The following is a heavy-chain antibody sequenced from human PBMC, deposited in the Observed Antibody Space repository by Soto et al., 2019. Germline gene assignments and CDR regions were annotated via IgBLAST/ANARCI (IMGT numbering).Heavy chain of an antibody. Sequence: QVQLVQSGAEVKKPGSSVKVSCKASGGTFSSYAISWVRQAPGQELEWMGGIIPIFGTANYAQKFQGRVTSTADKSTSTAYMELSSLRSEDTAVYYCAGSSGWYPNDPFDIWGQGTMVTVSS. V-gene: IGHV1-69*06. CDR3: AGSSGWYPNDPFDI. CDR1: GGTFSSYA. D-gene: IGHD6-19*01. J-gene: IGHJ3*02. CDR2: IIPIFGTA.